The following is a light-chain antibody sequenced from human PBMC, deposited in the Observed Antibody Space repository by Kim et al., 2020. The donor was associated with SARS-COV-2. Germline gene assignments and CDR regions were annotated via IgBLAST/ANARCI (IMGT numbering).Light chain of an antibody. V-gene: IGKV3-20*01. CDR2: GAS. Sequence: EIVLTQSPGTLSLSPGERATLSCRASQTIQSKFLAWYQQKTGQPPRLLIYGASYRAAGVPDRFSGSGSETYFTLTITGLEPDDIAVYYCQQYGDSQYTFGQGTKLEI. CDR3: QQYGDSQYT. CDR1: QTIQSKF. J-gene: IGKJ2*01.